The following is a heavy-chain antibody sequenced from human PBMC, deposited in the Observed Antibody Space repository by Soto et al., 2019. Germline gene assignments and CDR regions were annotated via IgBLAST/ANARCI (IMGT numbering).Heavy chain of an antibody. D-gene: IGHD1-26*01. CDR2: IFSSGSA. CDR3: ARGTTYSGSPKLDD. CDR1: VDSISTYY. V-gene: IGHV4-59*01. J-gene: IGHJ4*02. Sequence: SETLSLTCTVSVDSISTYYWSFIRQPPGKGLEWLGNIFSSGSANYNPSLKSRVTISVDTSKNQFSLKLKSVTAADTAVYYCARGTTYSGSPKLDDWGPGTLVTVSS.